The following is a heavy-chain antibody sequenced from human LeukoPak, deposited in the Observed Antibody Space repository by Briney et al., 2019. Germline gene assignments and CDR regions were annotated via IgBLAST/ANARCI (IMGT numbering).Heavy chain of an antibody. Sequence: GASVKVSCKASGYTFTSYAMHWVRQAPGQRLEWMGWISAYNGNTNYAQKLQGRVTMTTDTSTSTAYMELRSLRSDDTAVYYCARGSSSSSNDYWGQGTLVTVSS. J-gene: IGHJ4*02. CDR2: ISAYNGNT. CDR1: GYTFTSYA. V-gene: IGHV1-18*01. CDR3: ARGSSSSSNDY. D-gene: IGHD6-13*01.